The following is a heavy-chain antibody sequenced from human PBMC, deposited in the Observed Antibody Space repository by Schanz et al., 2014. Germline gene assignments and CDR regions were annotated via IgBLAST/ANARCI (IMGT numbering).Heavy chain of an antibody. V-gene: IGHV3-33*01. Sequence: QVQLVESGGGVVQPGRSLRLSCAASGFTFRSYGMHWVRQAPGKGLEWVALISYDGSSKNHADSVQGRFTISRDNSKNALYLQMDSLRAEDTAVYYCARSNYYDNSDYYNSFDYWGQGSLXTVSS. J-gene: IGHJ4*02. CDR1: GFTFRSYG. D-gene: IGHD3-22*01. CDR2: ISYDGSSK. CDR3: ARSNYYDNSDYYNSFDY.